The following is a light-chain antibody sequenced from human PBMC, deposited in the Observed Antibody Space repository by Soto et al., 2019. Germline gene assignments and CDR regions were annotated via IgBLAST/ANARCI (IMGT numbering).Light chain of an antibody. CDR2: KAS. J-gene: IGKJ5*01. Sequence: DIQMTQSPSTLSASVGVRVTITCRASQTISSLLAWYQQKPGRAPTLLIYKASTLESGVPSRFSGSGSGTEFTLTISSLQPDDFATYYCQQYNSYPLTFGQGTRLEIK. CDR1: QTISSL. CDR3: QQYNSYPLT. V-gene: IGKV1-5*03.